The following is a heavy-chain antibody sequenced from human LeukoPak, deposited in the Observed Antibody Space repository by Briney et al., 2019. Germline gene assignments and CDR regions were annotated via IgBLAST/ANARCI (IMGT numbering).Heavy chain of an antibody. V-gene: IGHV4-59*01. J-gene: IGHJ6*03. CDR3: ARVNSGYDWARYYYYYYMDV. Sequence: SETLSLTCTVSGGSISSYYWGWIRQPPGKGLEWIGYIYYCGSTNYNPSLKSRVTISVDTSKNQFSLKLSSVTAADTAVYYCARVNSGYDWARYYYYYYMDVWGKGTTVTVSS. CDR1: GGSISSYY. CDR2: IYYCGST. D-gene: IGHD5-12*01.